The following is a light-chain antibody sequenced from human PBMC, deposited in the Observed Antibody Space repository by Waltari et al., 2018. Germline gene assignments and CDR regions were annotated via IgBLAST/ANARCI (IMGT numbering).Light chain of an antibody. CDR2: GAS. CDR3: QQSGT. Sequence: DIQMTQSPSSLSASVGDRVTISCQASQDIRNYLNWYQHKPGKAPKLLIYGASNLKTGVPSRFTGRGSGTNFTFTINSLQPEDIATYYCQQSGTFGQGTRLEIK. V-gene: IGKV1-33*01. J-gene: IGKJ5*01. CDR1: QDIRNY.